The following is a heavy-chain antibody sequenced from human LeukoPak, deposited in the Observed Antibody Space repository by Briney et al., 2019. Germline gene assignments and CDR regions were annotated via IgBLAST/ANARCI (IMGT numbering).Heavy chain of an antibody. CDR3: ARSGVYSYGFYYYYMDV. Sequence: GGSLRLSCAASGFTFSSYWMSWVHQAPGKGLEWVANIKQDGSEKYYVDSVKGRFTISRDNAKNSLYLQMNSLRAEDTAVYYCARSGVYSYGFYYYYMDVWGKGTTVTVSS. CDR2: IKQDGSEK. J-gene: IGHJ6*03. V-gene: IGHV3-7*01. CDR1: GFTFSSYW. D-gene: IGHD5-18*01.